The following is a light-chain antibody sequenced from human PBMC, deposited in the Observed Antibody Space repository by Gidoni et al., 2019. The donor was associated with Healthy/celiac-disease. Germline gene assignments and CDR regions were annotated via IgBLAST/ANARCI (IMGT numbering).Light chain of an antibody. V-gene: IGKV3-20*01. CDR3: QQYGSSPPFT. CDR2: GAS. CDR1: QSVSSSY. Sequence: VSTQSPGTLSVSPGERATLSCRASQSVSSSYLAWYQQKPGQAPRLLIYGASSRATGIPDRFSGSGSGTDFTLTISRLEPEDFAVYYCQQYGSSPPFTFGPGTKVDIK. J-gene: IGKJ3*01.